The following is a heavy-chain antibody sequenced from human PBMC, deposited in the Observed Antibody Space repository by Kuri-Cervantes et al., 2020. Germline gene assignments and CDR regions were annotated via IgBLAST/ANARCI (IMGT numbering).Heavy chain of an antibody. CDR1: GFTFSSYA. D-gene: IGHD5-18*01. V-gene: IGHV3-30-3*01. CDR2: ISYDGSNK. Sequence: GGSLRLSCAASGFTFSSYAMHWVRQAPGKGLEWVAVISYDGSNKYYADSVKGRFTISRDNSKNTLYLQMNSLRAEDTAVYYCARAPGYSYELGDYWGQGTLVTVSS. J-gene: IGHJ4*02. CDR3: ARAPGYSYELGDY.